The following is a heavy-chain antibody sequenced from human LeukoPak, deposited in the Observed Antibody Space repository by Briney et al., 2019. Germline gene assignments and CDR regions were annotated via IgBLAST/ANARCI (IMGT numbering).Heavy chain of an antibody. CDR1: GFTFSSYA. D-gene: IGHD3-10*01. CDR3: ANLGVHGEKVKHSYYYGMDV. V-gene: IGHV3-23*01. CDR2: ISGSGGST. J-gene: IGHJ6*02. Sequence: GGSLRLSCAASGFTFSSYAMSWVRQAPGKGLEWVSAISGSGGSTYYADSVKGRFTISRDNSKNTLYLQMNSLRAEHTAAYYRANLGVHGEKVKHSYYYGMDVWGQGTTVTVSS.